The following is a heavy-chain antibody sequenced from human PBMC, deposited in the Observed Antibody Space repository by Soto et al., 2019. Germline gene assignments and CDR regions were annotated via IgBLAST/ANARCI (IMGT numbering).Heavy chain of an antibody. CDR2: ISYDGSNK. J-gene: IGHJ6*02. Sequence: QVQLVESGGGVVQPGRSLRLSCAASGFTFSSYAMHWVRQAPGKGLEWVAVISYDGSNKYYADSVKGRFTISRDNSKNTLYLQMTSLRAEDTAVYYCARDGGYCSGGSCVHTYYYYYYGMDVWGQGTTVTVSS. D-gene: IGHD2-15*01. V-gene: IGHV3-30-3*01. CDR3: ARDGGYCSGGSCVHTYYYYYYGMDV. CDR1: GFTFSSYA.